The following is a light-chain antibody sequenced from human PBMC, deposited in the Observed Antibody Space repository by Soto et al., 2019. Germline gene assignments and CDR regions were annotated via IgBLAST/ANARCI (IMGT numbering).Light chain of an antibody. J-gene: IGKJ1*01. V-gene: IGKV3-15*01. Sequence: IVMTQSPATLSVSPGEKDTLSCRASQSVSSNLAWYQQKPSQAPRLLIYGASTRATGIPARFSGSGSGTEFTLTISSLQSEDFAVYYCQQYNNWPQTFGQGTKV. CDR1: QSVSSN. CDR3: QQYNNWPQT. CDR2: GAS.